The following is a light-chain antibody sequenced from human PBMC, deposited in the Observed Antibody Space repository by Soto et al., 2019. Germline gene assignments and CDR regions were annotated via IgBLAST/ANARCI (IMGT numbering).Light chain of an antibody. Sequence: EIVMTQSPATLSVSPGERVTLHCRASQSVTSNLAWYQHKPGQSPXLIIYRASARATGVPDRFSGSGSGTEFTLTISSLQSEDFAVYYGQQYNNWPPITFGQGTRLEIK. CDR2: RAS. J-gene: IGKJ5*01. CDR1: QSVTSN. CDR3: QQYNNWPPIT. V-gene: IGKV3-15*01.